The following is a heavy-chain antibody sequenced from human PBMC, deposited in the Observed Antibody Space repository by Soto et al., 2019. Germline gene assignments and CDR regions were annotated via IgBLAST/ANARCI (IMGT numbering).Heavy chain of an antibody. Sequence: QVQLQESGPGLVRPSETLSLTCSVSDGSISGLYWTWVRQPPGKGLEWIGWIYSSGTTNYNPSLKCRVTISVDTSKNLSALKLSSVTAAASSIYDCARLRNHYFMDAWGKGTTVAGTS. CDR2: IYSSGTT. CDR1: DGSISGLY. V-gene: IGHV4-59*08. J-gene: IGHJ6*03. D-gene: IGHD1-1*01. CDR3: ARLRNHYFMDA.